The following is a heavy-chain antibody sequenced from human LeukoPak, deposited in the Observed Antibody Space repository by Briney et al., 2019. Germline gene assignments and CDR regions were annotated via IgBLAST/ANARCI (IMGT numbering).Heavy chain of an antibody. CDR1: GGTFSSYA. D-gene: IGHD2-2*01. CDR2: IIPIFGTA. CDR3: ARNLKGSVCSSTSCALHYYYYMDV. V-gene: IGHV1-69*13. J-gene: IGHJ6*03. Sequence: SVKVSCKASGGTFSSYAISWVRQAPGQGLEWMGGIIPIFGTANYAQKFQGRVTITADESTSTAYMELSSLRSEDTAVYYCARNLKGSVCSSTSCALHYYYYMDVWGKGTTVTVSS.